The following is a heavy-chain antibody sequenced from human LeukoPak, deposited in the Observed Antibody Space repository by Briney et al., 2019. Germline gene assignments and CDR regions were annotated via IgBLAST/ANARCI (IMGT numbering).Heavy chain of an antibody. V-gene: IGHV2-5*01. CDR1: GFSLSTSGVG. CDR3: AHNPRSDYCSSTSCIDAFDI. D-gene: IGHD2-2*01. Sequence: SGPTLVNPTQTLTLTCTFSGFSLSTSGVGVGWIRQPPGKALGGLAILYSNDDKRYSPSLKSRLTITKDTSKNQVVLTMTNMDPVDTATYYCAHNPRSDYCSSTSCIDAFDIWGQGTMVTVSS. CDR2: LYSNDDK. J-gene: IGHJ3*02.